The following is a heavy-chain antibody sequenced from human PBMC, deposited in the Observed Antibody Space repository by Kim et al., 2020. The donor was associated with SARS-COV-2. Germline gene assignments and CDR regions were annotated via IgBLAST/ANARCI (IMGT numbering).Heavy chain of an antibody. CDR1: GFTFSDYY. V-gene: IGHV3-11*05. CDR2: ISSSIDHT. Sequence: GGSLRLSCAASGFTFSDYYMSWIRQAPGKGLEWVSYISSSIDHTNYADSLKGRFTISRDNAKNSLYLQMNSLRADDTAVYYCARVSLGSSSWYYFDYWGQGTLVTVSS. CDR3: ARVSLGSSSWYYFDY. D-gene: IGHD6-13*01. J-gene: IGHJ4*02.